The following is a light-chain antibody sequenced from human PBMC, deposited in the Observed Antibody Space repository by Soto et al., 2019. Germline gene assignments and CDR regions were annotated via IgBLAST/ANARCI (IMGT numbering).Light chain of an antibody. J-gene: IGKJ2*01. CDR2: SAS. Sequence: ETVLTQSPGTLSLSPGDGATLSCRASQTINSKFLAWYQQKPGQAPRLLIYSASSRATGVPDRFSGSGSGTDFTLTISRLEPEDFAVYFCQQYGGSPRYTFAQGTKLEI. V-gene: IGKV3-20*01. CDR1: QTINSKF. CDR3: QQYGGSPRYT.